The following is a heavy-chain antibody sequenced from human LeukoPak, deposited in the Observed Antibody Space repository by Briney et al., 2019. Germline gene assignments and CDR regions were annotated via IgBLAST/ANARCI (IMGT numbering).Heavy chain of an antibody. Sequence: ASVKVSCKASGYTFTSYGISWVRQAPGQGLEWMGWISAYNGNTNYAQKLQGRVTMTTDTSTSTAYMELRSLRSDDTAVYYCARPTAGYDSSGYDAFGIWGQGTMVTVSS. V-gene: IGHV1-18*01. D-gene: IGHD3-22*01. CDR3: ARPTAGYDSSGYDAFGI. CDR2: ISAYNGNT. CDR1: GYTFTSYG. J-gene: IGHJ3*02.